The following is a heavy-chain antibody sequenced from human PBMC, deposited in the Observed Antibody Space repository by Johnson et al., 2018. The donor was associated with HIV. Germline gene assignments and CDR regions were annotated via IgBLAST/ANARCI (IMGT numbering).Heavy chain of an antibody. CDR3: ASEEYSSSAGAFDI. D-gene: IGHD6-6*01. CDR1: GFTFSSYA. V-gene: IGHV3-23*04. Sequence: VQLVESGGVVVQPGGSLRLSCAASGFTFSSYAMNWVRQAPGKGLEWVSAISGGGGGSTPYAYSVKGRFTISRDNSKNTLYLQMNSLRAEDTAVYYCASEEYSSSAGAFDIWGQGTMVTVSS. CDR2: ISGGGGGST. J-gene: IGHJ3*02.